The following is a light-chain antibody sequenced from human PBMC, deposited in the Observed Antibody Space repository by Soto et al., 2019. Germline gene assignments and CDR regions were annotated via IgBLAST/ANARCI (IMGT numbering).Light chain of an antibody. Sequence: QSALTQPASVSGSPGQSITISCTGTSSDIGGYNYVTWYQQHPGKAPKLIIYEVSNRPPGVSNRFSGSKSGNTASLIISGLQAADEADYYCSSYSDSSPYVFGTGTKVTV. CDR1: SSDIGGYNY. CDR2: EVS. J-gene: IGLJ1*01. V-gene: IGLV2-14*01. CDR3: SSYSDSSPYV.